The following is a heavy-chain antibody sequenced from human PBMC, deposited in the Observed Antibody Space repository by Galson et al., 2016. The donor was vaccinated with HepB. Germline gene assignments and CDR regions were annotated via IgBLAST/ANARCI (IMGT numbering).Heavy chain of an antibody. CDR1: GGSVSSGSYY. V-gene: IGHV4-61*01. D-gene: IGHD3-22*01. CDR3: ARGPHYHERSGYYWGRFDY. Sequence: ETLSLTCTVSGGSVSSGSYYWSWIRQPPGKGLEWIGYIYYSGSTNYNPSLKSRVTISVDTSKNQFSLKLSSVTAADTAVYYCARGPHYHERSGYYWGRFDYWGRGTLATVAP. CDR2: IYYSGST. J-gene: IGHJ4*02.